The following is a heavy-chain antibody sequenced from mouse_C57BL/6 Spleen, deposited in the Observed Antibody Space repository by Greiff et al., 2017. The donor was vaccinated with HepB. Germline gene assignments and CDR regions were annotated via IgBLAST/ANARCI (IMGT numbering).Heavy chain of an antibody. Sequence: VQLQQSGPVLVKPGASVKMSCKASGYTFTDYYMNWVKQSHGKSLEWIGVINPYNGGTSYNQKFKGKATLTVDKSSSTAYMELNSLTSEDSAVYYCARGGIYYDYDGVYFDVWGTGTTVTVSS. D-gene: IGHD2-4*01. CDR1: GYTFTDYY. CDR3: ARGGIYYDYDGVYFDV. V-gene: IGHV1-19*01. J-gene: IGHJ1*03. CDR2: INPYNGGT.